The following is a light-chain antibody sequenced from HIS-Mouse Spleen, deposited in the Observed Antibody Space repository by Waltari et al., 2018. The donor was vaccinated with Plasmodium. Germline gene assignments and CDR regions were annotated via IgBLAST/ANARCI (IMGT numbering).Light chain of an antibody. V-gene: IGLV3-10*01. CDR2: EDS. CDR3: YSTDSSGNHRV. J-gene: IGLJ3*02. CDR1: AFPKKY. Sequence: SYELTQPPSVSVSPGPTARITCSGIAFPKKYTYWYQQKSGQAPVLVIYEDSKRPSGIPERFSGSSSGTMATLTISGAQVEDEADYYCYSTDSSGNHRVFGGGTKLTVL.